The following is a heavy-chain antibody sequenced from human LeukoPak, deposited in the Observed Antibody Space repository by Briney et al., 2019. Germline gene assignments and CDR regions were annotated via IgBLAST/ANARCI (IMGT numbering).Heavy chain of an antibody. V-gene: IGHV3-7*01. CDR2: IKQDGSEK. CDR3: ARERDGYNYGYYFDY. J-gene: IGHJ4*02. CDR1: GFTFSSYW. Sequence: GGSLRLSCAASGFTFSSYWMSWVRQAPGKGLEWVANIKQDGSEKYYVDSVKGRFTISRDNAKNSLYLQMNRLRAEDTAVYYCARERDGYNYGYYFDYWGQGTLVTVSS. D-gene: IGHD5-24*01.